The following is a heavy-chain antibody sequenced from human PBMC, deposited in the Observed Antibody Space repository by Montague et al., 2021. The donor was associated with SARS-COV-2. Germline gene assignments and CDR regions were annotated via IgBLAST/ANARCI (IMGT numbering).Heavy chain of an antibody. CDR2: INQDETAK. J-gene: IGHJ4*02. V-gene: IGHV3-7*01. CDR3: ARSPRGSGTGWLDY. D-gene: IGHD3/OR15-3a*01. Sequence: SLRLSCAASGFTSGDYQMTWVRQAPGKGLQWVANINQDETAKTYVDSVKGRFTISRDNVKNSLILQMNSLKDEDTAVYYCARSPRGSGTGWLDYWGQGTLVTVSS. CDR1: GFTSGDYQ.